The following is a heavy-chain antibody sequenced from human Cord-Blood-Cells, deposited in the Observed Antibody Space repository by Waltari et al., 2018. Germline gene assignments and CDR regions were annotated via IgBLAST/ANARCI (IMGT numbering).Heavy chain of an antibody. Sequence: QLQLQESGPGLVKPSETLSLTCTVSGGSISSSSYYWGWIRQPPGKGLEWIGSIYYSGSTCYNPSLQSRVTISVATSKIQFSLKLSSVTAADTAVYYCASKWTYYFDYWGQGTLVTVSS. CDR3: ASKWTYYFDY. CDR2: IYYSGST. D-gene: IGHD1-26*01. CDR1: GGSISSSSYY. J-gene: IGHJ4*02. V-gene: IGHV4-39*01.